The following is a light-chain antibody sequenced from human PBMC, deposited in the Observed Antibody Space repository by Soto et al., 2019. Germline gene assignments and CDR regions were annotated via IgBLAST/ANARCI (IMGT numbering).Light chain of an antibody. CDR1: SSDVGGYNY. V-gene: IGLV2-14*03. CDR3: SSYTSSSTLV. J-gene: IGLJ1*01. CDR2: DVS. Sequence: QSVLTQPASVSGSPGQSITISCTGTSSDVGGYNYVSWYQHHPGKAPKLIIYDVSNRPSGVSIRFSGSKSDNTASLTISGLQPEDEADYYCSSYTSSSTLVFGTGTKVTV.